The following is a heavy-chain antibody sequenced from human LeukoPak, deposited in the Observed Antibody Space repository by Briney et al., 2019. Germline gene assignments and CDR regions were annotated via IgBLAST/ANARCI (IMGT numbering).Heavy chain of an antibody. D-gene: IGHD1-26*01. CDR1: GFTFDDYA. CDR2: ISWNSGSI. V-gene: IGHV3-9*01. Sequence: GGSLRLSCAASGFTFDDYAMHWVRQAPGKGLEWVSGISWNSGSIGYADSVKGRFTISRDNSKNTLYLQMNSLRAEDTAVYYCARDLLRWELLGQDYWGQGTLVTVSS. J-gene: IGHJ4*02. CDR3: ARDLLRWELLGQDY.